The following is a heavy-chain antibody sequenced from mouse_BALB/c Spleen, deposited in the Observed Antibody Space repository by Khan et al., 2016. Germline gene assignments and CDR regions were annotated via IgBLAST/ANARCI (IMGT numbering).Heavy chain of an antibody. V-gene: IGHV9-2-1*01. J-gene: IGHJ3*01. D-gene: IGHD1-2*01. CDR2: INTETGEP. CDR3: TRATLLRLLAY. CDR1: GYTFTDYS. Sequence: QIQLVQSGPELKKPGETVKISCKASGYTFTDYSMHWVKQTPGQGLKWMGWINTETGEPTYADDFKGRFAFSLETSASTAYLQITNLKNEDTATYFCTRATLLRLLAYWGQGTLVTVSA.